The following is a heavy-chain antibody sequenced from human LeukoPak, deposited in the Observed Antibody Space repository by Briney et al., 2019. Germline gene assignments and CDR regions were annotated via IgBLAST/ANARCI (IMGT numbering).Heavy chain of an antibody. CDR3: ARDSKLHLWLGGWFDS. D-gene: IGHD5-18*01. CDR2: IISSSSYI. CDR1: GFTFSSYS. J-gene: IGHJ5*01. Sequence: VGSLRDSCAASGFTFSSYSMSWVRQAPGKGLEWVSSIISSSSYIYYADSVKGRFTISRDNAKNSLYLQMNSLRAEDTAVYYCARDSKLHLWLGGWFDSWGQGTLVTVSS. V-gene: IGHV3-21*01.